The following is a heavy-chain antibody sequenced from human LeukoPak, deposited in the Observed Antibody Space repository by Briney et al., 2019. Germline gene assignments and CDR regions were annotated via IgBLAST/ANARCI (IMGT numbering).Heavy chain of an antibody. Sequence: PSETLSLTCAVYGGSFSGYYWSWIRQPPGKGLEWIGEINHSGSTNYNPSLKSRVTISVDTSKNQFSLKLSSVTAADTAVYYCARGVWDTAMASEGQGYFDYWGQGGLGCVSS. CDR1: GGSFSGYY. J-gene: IGHJ4*02. CDR2: INHSGST. CDR3: ARGVWDTAMASEGQGYFDY. V-gene: IGHV4-34*01. D-gene: IGHD5-18*01.